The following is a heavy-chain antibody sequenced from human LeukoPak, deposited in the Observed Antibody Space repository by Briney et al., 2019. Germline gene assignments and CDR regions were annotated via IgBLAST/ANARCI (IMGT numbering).Heavy chain of an antibody. CDR2: ISGPGSST. CDR1: GFTFSTYA. Sequence: GGSLRLSCAASGFTFSTYAMSWVRQAPGQGLEWVSAISGPGSSTYYADSVEGRFSVSRDTSKKTLFLQMSSLTPEDTALYYCAKHPWGDISSEFDFWGQGTLVTVSS. J-gene: IGHJ5*01. D-gene: IGHD6-13*01. V-gene: IGHV3-23*01. CDR3: AKHPWGDISSEFDF.